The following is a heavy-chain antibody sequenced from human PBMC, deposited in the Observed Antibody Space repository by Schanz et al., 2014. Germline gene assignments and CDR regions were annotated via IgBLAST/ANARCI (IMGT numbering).Heavy chain of an antibody. Sequence: VQLVESGGGLVQPGRSLRLSCTASGFTLGDYAVSWVRQAPGKGPEWVAVIWYDGSNKDYADSVKGRFTISRDNSKNMLYLQMNSLRGEDTAVYYCARDKGGYYPFDYWGQGTLVTVSS. V-gene: IGHV3-33*08. CDR1: GFTLGDYA. J-gene: IGHJ4*02. CDR3: ARDKGGYYPFDY. D-gene: IGHD3-3*01. CDR2: IWYDGSNK.